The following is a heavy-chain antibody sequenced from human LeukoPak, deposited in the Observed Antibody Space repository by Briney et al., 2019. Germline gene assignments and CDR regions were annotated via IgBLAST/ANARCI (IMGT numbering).Heavy chain of an antibody. J-gene: IGHJ6*02. V-gene: IGHV1-69*13. CDR2: IIPIFGTA. Sequence: ASVKVSCKASGGTFSSHAISWVRQAPGQGLEWMGGIIPIFGTANYAQKFQGRVTITADESTSTAYMELSSLRSEDTAVYYCARIGRAVAGFYYYYGMDVWGQGTTVTVSS. CDR3: ARIGRAVAGFYYYYGMDV. CDR1: GGTFSSHA. D-gene: IGHD6-19*01.